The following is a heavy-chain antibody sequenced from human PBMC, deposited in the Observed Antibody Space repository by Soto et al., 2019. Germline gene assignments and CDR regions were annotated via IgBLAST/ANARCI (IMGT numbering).Heavy chain of an antibody. CDR1: GYTFTSYY. Sequence: GASVKVSCKASGYTFTSYYMHWVRQAPGQGLEWMGIINPSGGSTSYAQKFQGRVTMTRDTSTSTVYMELSSLRSEDTAGDYCGREPHIYGSMARFDYWGQGTLVTV. J-gene: IGHJ4*02. V-gene: IGHV1-46*01. CDR2: INPSGGST. D-gene: IGHD5-18*01. CDR3: GREPHIYGSMARFDY.